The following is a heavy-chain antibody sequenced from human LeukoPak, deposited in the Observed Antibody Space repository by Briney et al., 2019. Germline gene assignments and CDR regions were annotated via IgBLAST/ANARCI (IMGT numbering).Heavy chain of an antibody. D-gene: IGHD2-15*01. V-gene: IGHV1-69*04. CDR2: IIPILGIA. J-gene: IGHJ3*02. CDR1: GGTFSSYA. Sequence: EASVKVSCKASGGTFSSYAISWVRQAPGQGLEWMGRIIPILGIANYAQKFQGRVTITADKSTSTAYMELSSLRSEDTAVYYCARGRGLGYCSGGSCPDAFDIWGQGTMVTVSS. CDR3: ARGRGLGYCSGGSCPDAFDI.